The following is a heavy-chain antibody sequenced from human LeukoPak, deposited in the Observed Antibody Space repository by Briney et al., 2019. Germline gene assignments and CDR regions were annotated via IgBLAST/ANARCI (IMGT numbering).Heavy chain of an antibody. Sequence: GGSLRLSCAASGFTFSRYNMNWVRQAPGKGLEWVSSITIGSNYIYYADSVKGRFTISRDNAKNSLYLQMNSLRAEDTAVYYCARDFGATVTTSGRAFDIWGQGTMATVSS. J-gene: IGHJ3*02. CDR2: ITIGSNYI. D-gene: IGHD4-17*01. CDR1: GFTFSRYN. CDR3: ARDFGATVTTSGRAFDI. V-gene: IGHV3-21*01.